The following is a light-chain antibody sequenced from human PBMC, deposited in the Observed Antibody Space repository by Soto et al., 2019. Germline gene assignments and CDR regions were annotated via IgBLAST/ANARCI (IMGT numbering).Light chain of an antibody. CDR3: QQRSNWPIT. V-gene: IGKV3-11*01. Sequence: EIVLTQSPATLSLSPGKRATLSCRASQSVSRFLAWYQQKPGQAPRLLIYDASNRATGIPARFSGSGSGTDFPPTINNLEPEDFAVYYCQQRSNWPITFGQGTRLEIK. CDR1: QSVSRF. J-gene: IGKJ5*01. CDR2: DAS.